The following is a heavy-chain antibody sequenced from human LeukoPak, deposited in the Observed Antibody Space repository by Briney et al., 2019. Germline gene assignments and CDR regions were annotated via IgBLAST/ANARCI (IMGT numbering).Heavy chain of an antibody. CDR2: ISSSSSYI. Sequence: GGSLRLSCAASGFTFSSYSMNWVRQAPGKGLEWVSSISSSSSYIYYADSVKGRFTISRDNAKSSLYLQMNSLRAEDTAVYYCARDYRGSSGFDYWGQGTLVTVSS. V-gene: IGHV3-21*01. J-gene: IGHJ4*02. CDR3: ARDYRGSSGFDY. D-gene: IGHD6-6*01. CDR1: GFTFSSYS.